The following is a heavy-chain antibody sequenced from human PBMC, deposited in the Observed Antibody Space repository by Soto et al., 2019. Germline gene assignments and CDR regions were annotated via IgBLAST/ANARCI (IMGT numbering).Heavy chain of an antibody. D-gene: IGHD2-2*01. J-gene: IGHJ4*02. V-gene: IGHV3-30*18. CDR3: AKEGPITSWYFDY. CDR1: GFTFSSYG. Sequence: QVQLVESGGGVVQPGRSLRLSCAASGFTFSSYGMHWVRQAPGKGLEWVTVISYDGKVAYYADSVKGRFTISRDNSKNTLYQQMNSLRTEDTAMYYCAKEGPITSWYFDYWGQGTLVTVSS. CDR2: ISYDGKVA.